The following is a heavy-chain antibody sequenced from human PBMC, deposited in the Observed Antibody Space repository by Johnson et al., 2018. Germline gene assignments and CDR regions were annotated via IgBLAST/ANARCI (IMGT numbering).Heavy chain of an antibody. CDR3: AKSRGGYSFGNAFDI. Sequence: VQLVESGGGVVQPGRSXRLSCAASGFSFINYGIHWVRQAPGKGLEWVAVISYDGRDKYSADYVKGRFTISRDNSKNTLYLQMNSLRTEETAVYYWAKSRGGYSFGNAFDIWGQGTMVTVSS. V-gene: IGHV3-30*18. D-gene: IGHD5-18*01. CDR1: GFSFINYG. CDR2: ISYDGRDK. J-gene: IGHJ3*02.